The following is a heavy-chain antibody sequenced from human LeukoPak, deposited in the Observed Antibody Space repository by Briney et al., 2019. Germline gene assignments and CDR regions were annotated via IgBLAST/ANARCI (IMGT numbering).Heavy chain of an antibody. CDR2: ISVSGTET. V-gene: IGHV3-23*01. D-gene: IGHD3-22*01. J-gene: IGHJ3*02. CDR1: GFTFSRYP. Sequence: GGSLRLSCAASGFTFSRYPMNWVRQAPGMSLEWMSTISVSGTETYYADSVRGRFTISRDNSKNTLYLQMNSLRAEDTAVYYCAKDRRDYYDSSGSYDAFDIWGQGTMVTVSS. CDR3: AKDRRDYYDSSGSYDAFDI.